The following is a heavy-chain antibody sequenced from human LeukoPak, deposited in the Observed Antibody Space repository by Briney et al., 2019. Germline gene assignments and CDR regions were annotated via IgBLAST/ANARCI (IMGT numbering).Heavy chain of an antibody. CDR3: ARGRGYSYGDHAFDI. CDR2: INPSGGST. J-gene: IGHJ3*02. D-gene: IGHD5-18*01. Sequence: ASVKVSCKASGYTLTSYYMHWVRQAPGQGLEWMGIINPSGGSTSYAQKFQGRVTMTRDMSTSTVYMELSSLRSEDTAVYYCARGRGYSYGDHAFDIWGQGTMVTVSS. V-gene: IGHV1-46*01. CDR1: GYTLTSYY.